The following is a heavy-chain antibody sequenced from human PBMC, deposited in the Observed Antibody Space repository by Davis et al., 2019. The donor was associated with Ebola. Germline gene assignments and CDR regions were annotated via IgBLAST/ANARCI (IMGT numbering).Heavy chain of an antibody. V-gene: IGHV1-18*04. D-gene: IGHD2-2*01. Sequence: ASVKVSCKASGYTFSSYGITWVRQVPGHGLEWMGWISAFNANPHYEQNLQGRVTMTTDTFTNTVYMELRSLRSDDTAVYYCVVVVPAATALGLDYWGQGTLVTVSS. CDR2: ISAFNANP. CDR1: GYTFSSYG. CDR3: VVVVPAATALGLDY. J-gene: IGHJ4*02.